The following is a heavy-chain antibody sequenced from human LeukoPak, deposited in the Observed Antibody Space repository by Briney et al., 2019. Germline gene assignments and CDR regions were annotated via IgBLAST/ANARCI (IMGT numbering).Heavy chain of an antibody. CDR3: ARDSLWFGELNNY. D-gene: IGHD3-10*01. CDR2: IKQDGSVK. J-gene: IGHJ4*02. CDR1: GFTFSSYW. V-gene: IGHV3-7*01. Sequence: GGSLRLSCAASGFTFSSYWMSWVRQAPGKGLEWVANIKQDGSVKYYVDSVKGRFTISRDNAKNSLYLQMNSLRAEDTAVYYCARDSLWFGELNNYWGQGTLVTVSS.